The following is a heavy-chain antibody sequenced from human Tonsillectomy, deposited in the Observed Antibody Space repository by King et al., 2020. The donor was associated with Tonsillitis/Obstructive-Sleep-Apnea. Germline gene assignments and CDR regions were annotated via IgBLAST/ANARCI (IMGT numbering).Heavy chain of an antibody. D-gene: IGHD4-23*01. CDR2: ISYDGSNK. V-gene: IGHV3-30*18. CDR1: GFTFSNYG. Sequence: QLVQSGGGVVQPGRSLRLSCAASGFTFSNYGMHWVRQAPGKGLEWVAVISYDGSNKYYADSVKGRFTISRDNSKNTLYLQMNSLRAEDTAVYYCANLGGISDYWGQGTLGTVSS. CDR3: ANLGGISDY. J-gene: IGHJ4*02.